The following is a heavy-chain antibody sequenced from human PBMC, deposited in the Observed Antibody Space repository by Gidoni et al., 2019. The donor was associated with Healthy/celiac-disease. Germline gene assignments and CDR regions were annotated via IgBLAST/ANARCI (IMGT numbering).Heavy chain of an antibody. V-gene: IGHV3-21*01. Sequence: EVQLVESGGGLVKPGGYLRLSCAASGFTFSSYRMNWFRQVPGKGLEWVSSISSSSIYIYYADSVKGRFTISRDNAKNSLYLQMNSLRAEDTAVYYCARNYDFWSGYSTYYYYYGMDVWGKGTTVTVSS. CDR1: GFTFSSYR. J-gene: IGHJ6*04. D-gene: IGHD3-3*01. CDR2: ISSSSIYI. CDR3: ARNYDFWSGYSTYYYYYGMDV.